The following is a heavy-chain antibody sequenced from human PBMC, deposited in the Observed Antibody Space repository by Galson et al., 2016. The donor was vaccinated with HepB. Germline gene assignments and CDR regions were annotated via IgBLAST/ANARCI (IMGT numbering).Heavy chain of an antibody. Sequence: SLRLSCAASGFTFSSYSMNWVRQAPRKGLEWVSYISSSSSTIHYADSVTGRFTISRDNAKNSLYLQMSSLRAEDTAVFYCARGSRGSITVFRGRVPYFDSWGQGTLVTVSS. J-gene: IGHJ4*02. V-gene: IGHV3-48*01. CDR3: ARGSRGSITVFRGRVPYFDS. CDR1: GFTFSSYS. CDR2: ISSSSSTI. D-gene: IGHD3-3*01.